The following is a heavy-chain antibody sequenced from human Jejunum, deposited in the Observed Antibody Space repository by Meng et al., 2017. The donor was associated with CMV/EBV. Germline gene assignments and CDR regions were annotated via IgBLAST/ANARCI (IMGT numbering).Heavy chain of an antibody. Sequence: YWIHWVRQAPVKGLVWVSRINGDGSFIRYAESVKGRFTISRDNAENTVSLQMNSLRAEDTAVYYCAREETILSRGVMNYYGMDVWGQGTTVTVSS. CDR1: YW. J-gene: IGHJ6*02. CDR2: INGDGSFI. CDR3: AREETILSRGVMNYYGMDV. V-gene: IGHV3-74*01. D-gene: IGHD3-10*01.